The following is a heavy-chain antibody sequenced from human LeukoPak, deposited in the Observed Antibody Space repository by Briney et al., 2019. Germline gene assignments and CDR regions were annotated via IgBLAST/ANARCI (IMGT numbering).Heavy chain of an antibody. V-gene: IGHV4-59*01. Sequence: SETLSLTCTLSSGSLSSSYWSWIRQPPGKGLEWIGYIYYSGSTNYNPSLKSRVTISVDTSKNQFSLKLSSVTAADTAVYYCAREQYYYDSSHAFDIWGQGTMVTVSS. CDR1: SGSLSSSY. CDR3: AREQYYYDSSHAFDI. D-gene: IGHD3-22*01. J-gene: IGHJ3*02. CDR2: IYYSGST.